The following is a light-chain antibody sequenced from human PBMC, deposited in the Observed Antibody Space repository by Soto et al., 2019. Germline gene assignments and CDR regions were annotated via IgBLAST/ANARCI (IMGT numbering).Light chain of an antibody. Sequence: QSAPTQPASVSGSPGQSSTNSCTGTSSDVGSYNLVSWYQQHPGKAPKLMIYEGSKRPSGVSNRFSGSKSGNTASLTISGLQAEDEADYYCCSYAGSSTPYVFGTVTKLTVL. CDR3: CSYAGSSTPYV. V-gene: IGLV2-23*01. J-gene: IGLJ1*01. CDR1: SSDVGSYNL. CDR2: EGS.